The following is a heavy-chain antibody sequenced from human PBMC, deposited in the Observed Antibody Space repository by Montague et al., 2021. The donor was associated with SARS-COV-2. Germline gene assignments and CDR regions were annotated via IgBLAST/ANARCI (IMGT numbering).Heavy chain of an antibody. Sequence: SETLSLTCAVYGGSFSGYYWSWIRQPAGKGLEWIGEINHSGSTKYNPSLKSRVTISVDTSKNQFSLKLSSVTAADTAVYYCARGTKRVFTYEYDSSGYASDYWGQGTLVTVSS. D-gene: IGHD3-22*01. CDR3: ARGTKRVFTYEYDSSGYASDY. J-gene: IGHJ4*02. V-gene: IGHV4-34*01. CDR2: INHSGST. CDR1: GGSFSGYY.